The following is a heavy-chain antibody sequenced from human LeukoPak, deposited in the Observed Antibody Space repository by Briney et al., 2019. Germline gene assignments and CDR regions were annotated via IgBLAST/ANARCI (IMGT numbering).Heavy chain of an antibody. D-gene: IGHD3-22*01. Sequence: ASVKVSCKASGYTFTSYGISWVRQAPGQGLEWMGWISAYNGNTDYAQKLQGRVTMTTDTSTSTAYMELRSLRSDDTAVYYCASFAEGYYDSRGAGAFDIWGQGTMVTVSS. J-gene: IGHJ3*02. CDR1: GYTFTSYG. CDR2: ISAYNGNT. CDR3: ASFAEGYYDSRGAGAFDI. V-gene: IGHV1-18*01.